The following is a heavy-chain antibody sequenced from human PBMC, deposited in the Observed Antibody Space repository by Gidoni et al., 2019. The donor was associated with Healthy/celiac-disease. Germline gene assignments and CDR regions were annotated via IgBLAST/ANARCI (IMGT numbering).Heavy chain of an antibody. D-gene: IGHD3-3*01. V-gene: IGHV3-74*01. Sequence: EVQLVESGGGLVQPGGSLRLSCAASGFTFSSYGMHWVRQAPGKGLVWVSRINSDGSSTSYADSVKGRFTISRDNAKNTLYLQMNSLRAEDTAVYYCARVGGLRFLEWLSTFDYWGQGTLVTVSS. CDR3: ARVGGLRFLEWLSTFDY. CDR1: GFTFSSYG. J-gene: IGHJ4*02. CDR2: INSDGSST.